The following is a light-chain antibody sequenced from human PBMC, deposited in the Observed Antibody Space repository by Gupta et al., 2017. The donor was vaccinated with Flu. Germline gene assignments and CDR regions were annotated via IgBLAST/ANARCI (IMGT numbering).Light chain of an antibody. J-gene: IGLJ3*02. CDR3: QTWGTGLSWV. V-gene: IGLV4-69*01. CDR1: GHTTYT. Sequence: GHTTYTSAWHKQQPERGARCLMQLNSDGSHTKADGIPDLFAGYSSGAERFLTISSLQYDDEAYYYCQTWGTGLSWVFGGGTKLTVL. CDR2: LNSDGSH.